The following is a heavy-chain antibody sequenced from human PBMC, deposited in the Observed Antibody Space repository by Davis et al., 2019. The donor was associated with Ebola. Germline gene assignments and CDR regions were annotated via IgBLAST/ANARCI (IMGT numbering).Heavy chain of an antibody. CDR2: ISYDGSNK. V-gene: IGHV3-30*18. D-gene: IGHD3-10*01. Sequence: GESLKISCAASGFTFSSYGMHWVRQAPGKGLEWVAVISYDGSNKYYADSVKGRLTISRDNSKNTLYMQMNSLRDEDTAVYYCAKDLRYGSAYHYYGMDVWGQGTTVTVSS. CDR3: AKDLRYGSAYHYYGMDV. CDR1: GFTFSSYG. J-gene: IGHJ6*02.